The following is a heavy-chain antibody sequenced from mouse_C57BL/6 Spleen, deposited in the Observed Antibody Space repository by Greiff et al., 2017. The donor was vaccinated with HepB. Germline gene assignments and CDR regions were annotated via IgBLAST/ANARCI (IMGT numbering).Heavy chain of an antibody. CDR1: GFTFSSYG. D-gene: IGHD1-1*02. V-gene: IGHV5-6*01. J-gene: IGHJ3*01. Sequence: VQLVESGGDLVKPGGSLKLSCAASGFTFSSYGMSWVRQTPDKRLEWVATISSGGSYTYYPDSVKGRFTFSRDNAKNTLYLQMSSLKSEDTAIYYCARRVLLCGKLFAYWGQGTLVTVSA. CDR2: ISSGGSYT. CDR3: ARRVLLCGKLFAY.